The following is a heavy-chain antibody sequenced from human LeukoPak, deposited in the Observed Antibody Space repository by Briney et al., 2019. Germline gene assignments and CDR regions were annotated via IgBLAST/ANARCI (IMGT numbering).Heavy chain of an antibody. V-gene: IGHV3-30*02. CDR2: IRYDGSNK. Sequence: GGSLRLSCAASGFTFSSYGMHWVRQAPGKGLEWVAFIRYDGSNKYYADSVKGRFTISRDNSKNTLYLQMNSLRAEDTAVYYCAKNLGDSGSYSHYFDYWGQGTLVTVSS. CDR3: AKNLGDSGSYSHYFDY. CDR1: GFTFSSYG. D-gene: IGHD1-26*01. J-gene: IGHJ4*02.